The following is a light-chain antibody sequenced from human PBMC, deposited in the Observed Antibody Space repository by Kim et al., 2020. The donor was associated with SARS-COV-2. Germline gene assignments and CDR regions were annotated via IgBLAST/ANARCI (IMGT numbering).Light chain of an antibody. CDR3: SSYAGSSTVV. CDR2: EVT. J-gene: IGLJ3*02. V-gene: IGLV2-23*02. CDR1: NSDVGNYKF. Sequence: QSALTQPASVSGSPGQSITISCTGTNSDVGNYKFVSWYRQHPGEAPQLIIYEVTERPSGVSTRFSGSKSGNTASLTISGLYTSDEADYYCSSYAGSSTVVFGGGTQLTVL.